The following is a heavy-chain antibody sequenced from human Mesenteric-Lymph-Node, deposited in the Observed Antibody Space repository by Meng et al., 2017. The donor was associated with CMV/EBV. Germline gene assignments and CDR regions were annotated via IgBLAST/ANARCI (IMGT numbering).Heavy chain of an antibody. V-gene: IGHV3-23*01. CDR3: AKDLTYYDFWSGYYLISDAFDI. J-gene: IGHJ3*02. D-gene: IGHD3-3*01. CDR1: GFTFSSFA. CDR2: ISGSGGST. Sequence: GESLKISCAASGFTFSSFAMSWVRQAPGKGLEWVSAISGSGGSTYYADSVKGRFTISRDNSKSTLYLQMNRLRAEDTAVYYCAKDLTYYDFWSGYYLISDAFDIWGQGTMVTVSS.